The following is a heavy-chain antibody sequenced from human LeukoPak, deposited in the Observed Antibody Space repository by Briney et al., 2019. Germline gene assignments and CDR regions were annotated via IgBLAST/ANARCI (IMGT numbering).Heavy chain of an antibody. CDR3: ARGIAAADDAFDI. J-gene: IGHJ3*02. CDR2: INPNSGGT. V-gene: IGHV1-2*02. Sequence: ASVKVSCRASGYTFTGYYMHWVRQAPGQGLEWMRWINPNSGGTNYAQKFQGRVTMTRDTSISTAYMELSRLRSDDTAVYYCARGIAAADDAFDIWGQGTMVTVSS. CDR1: GYTFTGYY. D-gene: IGHD6-13*01.